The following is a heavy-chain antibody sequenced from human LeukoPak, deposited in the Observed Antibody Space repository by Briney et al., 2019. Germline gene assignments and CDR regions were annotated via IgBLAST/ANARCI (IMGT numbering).Heavy chain of an antibody. CDR2: IYPGDSES. Sequence: AGESLKISCKGSGYTLTSYWIGWVRQMPGKGLEWMGIIYPGDSESKYNPSLQGQVTISADKSISTAYLQWSSLKASDTAIYYRARIEGSTFDYWGQGTLVTVSS. J-gene: IGHJ4*02. CDR1: GYTLTSYW. CDR3: ARIEGSTFDY. V-gene: IGHV5-51*01.